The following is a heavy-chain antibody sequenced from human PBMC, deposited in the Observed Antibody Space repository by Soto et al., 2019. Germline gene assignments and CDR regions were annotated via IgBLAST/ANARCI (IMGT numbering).Heavy chain of an antibody. V-gene: IGHV3-66*01. CDR1: GFTVSSNY. J-gene: IGHJ3*02. CDR2: IYSGGST. CDR3: ARDPDYGSGSWGAFDI. D-gene: IGHD3-10*01. Sequence: PGGSLRLSCAASGFTVSSNYMSWVRQAPGKGLEWVSVIYSGGSTYYADSVKGRFTISRDNSKNTLYLQMNSLRAEDTAVYYCARDPDYGSGSWGAFDIWGQGTMVIVSS.